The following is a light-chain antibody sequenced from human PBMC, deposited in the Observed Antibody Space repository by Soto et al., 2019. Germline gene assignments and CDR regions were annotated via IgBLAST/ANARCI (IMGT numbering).Light chain of an antibody. V-gene: IGKV3-15*01. CDR3: QQYDNWPWT. Sequence: EIVMTQSPATLSVSPGERATLSCRASQSVSSNLAWYQQKPGQAPRLLIYGASTRATDIPARFSGSGSGTDFTLTISSLQSEDFAVYYCQQYDNWPWTFGQGTKVDI. CDR1: QSVSSN. J-gene: IGKJ1*01. CDR2: GAS.